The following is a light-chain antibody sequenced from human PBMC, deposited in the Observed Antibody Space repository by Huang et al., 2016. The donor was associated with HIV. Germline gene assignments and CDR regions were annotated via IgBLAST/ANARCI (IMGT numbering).Light chain of an antibody. CDR3: QQYYSTPLS. CDR2: WAS. J-gene: IGKJ4*01. V-gene: IGKV4-1*01. CDR1: QSLLHSSTKNNY. Sequence: DIVMTQSPDSLAVSLGERATINCKSSQSLLHSSTKNNYLAWFQQKPGQPPKLLLYWASTLESGVPDRFNGSGSVTDFSLTISSLQAEDVAVYYCQQYYSTPLSFGGGTKVEI.